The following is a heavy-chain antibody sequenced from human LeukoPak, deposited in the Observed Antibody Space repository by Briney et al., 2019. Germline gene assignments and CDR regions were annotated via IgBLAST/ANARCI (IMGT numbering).Heavy chain of an antibody. Sequence: AGGSLRLSCAASGFTFSTYGMHWVRQAPGKGLEWVAVISYDGSNKYYEDSVKGRFTISRDNSKNTLSLQMNSLRAEDTAVYYCAKENPVGGTYYFDYWGQGTLVTVSS. CDR1: GFTFSTYG. J-gene: IGHJ4*02. D-gene: IGHD1-26*01. CDR2: ISYDGSNK. CDR3: AKENPVGGTYYFDY. V-gene: IGHV3-30*18.